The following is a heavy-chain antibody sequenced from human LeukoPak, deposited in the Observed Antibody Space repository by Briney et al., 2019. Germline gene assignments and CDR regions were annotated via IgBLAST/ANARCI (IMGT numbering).Heavy chain of an antibody. CDR2: IRHSDGRT. D-gene: IGHD1-1*01. CDR3: AKGLERESRLDS. Sequence: GVSRRLYCDASGCDFNTYTVYWVRQAPGQGLEWVSGIRHSDGRTYYADSVRGRFTISSDIFKHTLYLQMNGLRADDTALYYCAKGLERESRLDSWGQGTLVTVSS. J-gene: IGHJ4*02. CDR1: GCDFNTYT. V-gene: IGHV3-23*01.